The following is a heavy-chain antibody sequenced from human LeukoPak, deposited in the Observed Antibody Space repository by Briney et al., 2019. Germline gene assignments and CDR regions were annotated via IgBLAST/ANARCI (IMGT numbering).Heavy chain of an antibody. Sequence: GASVKVSCKVSGYTLTELSMHWVRQAPGKGLEWMGGFDPEDGETIYAQKFQGRVTMTEDTSTSTAYMELRSLRSDDTAVYYCARGNYDSSGYYYYFDYWGQGTLVTVSS. V-gene: IGHV1-24*01. J-gene: IGHJ4*02. D-gene: IGHD3-22*01. CDR3: ARGNYDSSGYYYYFDY. CDR1: GYTLTELS. CDR2: FDPEDGET.